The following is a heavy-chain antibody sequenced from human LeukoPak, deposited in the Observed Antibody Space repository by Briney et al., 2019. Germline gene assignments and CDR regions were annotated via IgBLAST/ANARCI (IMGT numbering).Heavy chain of an antibody. CDR2: MNPNSGNT. J-gene: IGHJ4*02. V-gene: IGHV1-8*01. CDR1: GYTFTSYD. Sequence: ASVKVSCKASGYTFTSYDINWVRQATGQGLEWMGWMNPNSGNTGYAQKFQGRVTMTEDTSTDTAYMELSSLRSEDTAVYYCATGWRVVEVFHWGQGTLVTVSS. D-gene: IGHD2-15*01. CDR3: ATGWRVVEVFH.